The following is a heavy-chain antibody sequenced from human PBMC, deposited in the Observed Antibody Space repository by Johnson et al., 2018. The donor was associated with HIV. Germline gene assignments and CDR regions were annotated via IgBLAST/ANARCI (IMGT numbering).Heavy chain of an antibody. V-gene: IGHV3-53*01. CDR1: GLTVSSSY. CDR3: ASRYGDYGLGAFDI. J-gene: IGHJ3*02. CDR2: IYSGGGT. Sequence: VQLVESGGGLVQPGGSLRLSCAASGLTVSSSYMSWVRQAPGKGLEWVSVIYSGGGTYYVDSVKGRFTISRDNSENTLYVQMNNLRAEDTAVYYCASRYGDYGLGAFDIWGQGTMVTVSS. D-gene: IGHD4-17*01.